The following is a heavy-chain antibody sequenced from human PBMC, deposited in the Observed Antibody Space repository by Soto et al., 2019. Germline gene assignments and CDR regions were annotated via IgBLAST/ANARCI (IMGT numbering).Heavy chain of an antibody. Sequence: SETLSLTCTVSGGSISSYYWSWIRQPPGKGLEWIGYIYYSGSTNYNPSLKSRVTISVDTSKKQFSLKLNSVTAADTAVYYCARGFGLSDYYPPDFYDSSGQRTLDTVSS. J-gene: IGHJ4*02. D-gene: IGHD2-21*02. V-gene: IGHV4-59*01. CDR3: ARGFGLSDYYPPDFYDS. CDR2: IYYSGST. CDR1: GGSISSYY.